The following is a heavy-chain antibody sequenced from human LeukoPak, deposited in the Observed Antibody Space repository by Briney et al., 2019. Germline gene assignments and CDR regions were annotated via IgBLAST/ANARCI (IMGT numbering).Heavy chain of an antibody. V-gene: IGHV3-11*05. CDR2: ISSSSSYT. CDR1: GFTFSDYY. Sequence: PGVSLRLSCAASGFTFSDYYMSWIRQAPGKGLEWVSYISSSSSYTNYADSVKGRFTISRDNAKNSLYLQMNSLRAEDTAVYYCARAKDGSGSIDFDYWGQGTLVTVSS. D-gene: IGHD3-10*01. J-gene: IGHJ4*02. CDR3: ARAKDGSGSIDFDY.